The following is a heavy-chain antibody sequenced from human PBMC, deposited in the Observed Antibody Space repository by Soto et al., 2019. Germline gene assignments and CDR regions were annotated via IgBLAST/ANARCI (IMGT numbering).Heavy chain of an antibody. CDR1: GFTFSGYW. Sequence: EVKLEESGGGLVQTGGSLRLSCAVSGFTFSGYWMRWVRQSPGRGLEGVANIKDDGSQTYYVGSVRGRFTISRDNCQNSLYLHMNSLRVEDTAVYYCATAVRGSAWSYWGQGTLVTVSS. V-gene: IGHV3-7*01. J-gene: IGHJ4*02. CDR2: IKDDGSQT. D-gene: IGHD6-19*01. CDR3: ATAVRGSAWSY.